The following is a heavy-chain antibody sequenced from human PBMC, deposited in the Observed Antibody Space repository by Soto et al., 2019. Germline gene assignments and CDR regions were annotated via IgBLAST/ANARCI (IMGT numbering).Heavy chain of an antibody. J-gene: IGHJ5*02. Sequence: ASETLSLTCTVSGGSISSGDYYWSWIRQPPGKGLEWIGYIYYSGSTYYNPSLKSRVTISVDTSKNQFSLKLSSVTAADTAVYYCARGRGIVATIDWFDPWGQGTLVTVSS. V-gene: IGHV4-30-4*01. CDR1: GGSISSGDYY. D-gene: IGHD5-12*01. CDR2: IYYSGST. CDR3: ARGRGIVATIDWFDP.